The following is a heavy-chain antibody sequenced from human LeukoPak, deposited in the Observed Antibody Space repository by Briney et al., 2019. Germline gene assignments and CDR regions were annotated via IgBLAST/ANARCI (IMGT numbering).Heavy chain of an antibody. CDR3: ARALSGYDGAYYGMDV. CDR2: ISAYNGNT. Sequence: GASVKVSCKATGYTFTSYGISWVRQAPGQGLEWMGWISAYNGNTNYAQKLQGRVTMTTDTSTSTAYMELRSLRSDDTAVYYCARALSGYDGAYYGMDVWGQGTTVTVSS. D-gene: IGHD5-12*01. J-gene: IGHJ6*02. CDR1: GYTFTSYG. V-gene: IGHV1-18*01.